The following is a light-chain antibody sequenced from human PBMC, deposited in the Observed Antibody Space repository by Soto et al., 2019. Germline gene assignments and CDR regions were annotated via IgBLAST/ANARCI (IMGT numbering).Light chain of an antibody. Sequence: ETVLTQSPTTLSVSPGERATLSCRASQSVGSDLAWYQQKPGQAPRLLIFGTSTRATSIPARFTGSGSGTEFTLTISSLQSEDFAVYYCQQYNNWPWTFGQGTKVDIK. CDR2: GTS. CDR1: QSVGSD. V-gene: IGKV3-15*01. J-gene: IGKJ1*01. CDR3: QQYNNWPWT.